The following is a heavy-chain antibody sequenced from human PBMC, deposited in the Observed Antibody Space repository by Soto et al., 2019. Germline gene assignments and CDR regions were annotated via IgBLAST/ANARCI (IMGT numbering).Heavy chain of an antibody. Sequence: ASVEVSCKASGVTSSTHTITWVRQAPGQGLEWMGGIIPLFGTGHKAQKFQGRITIIADKSTSTAYMELSSLRSEDTAVYFCASGSAMGADHWGQGTLVTVSS. V-gene: IGHV1-69*06. J-gene: IGHJ5*02. CDR3: ASGSAMGADH. CDR1: GVTSSTHT. D-gene: IGHD5-18*01. CDR2: IIPLFGTG.